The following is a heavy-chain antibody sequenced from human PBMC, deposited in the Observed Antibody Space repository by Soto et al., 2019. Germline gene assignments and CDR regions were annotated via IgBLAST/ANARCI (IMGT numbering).Heavy chain of an antibody. D-gene: IGHD3-16*01. Sequence: EGQLLQSGGDLVQPGGSLRLSCAGSGLTLRSYAMTWIRQTPEKWLEWVSTISGRSGVPSYADSVNGRFTVSRDNSKNTLYLQMNSLRPDDTAIYYCAKGGTFTGGFAPWGQGTLVTVAS. CDR2: ISGRSGVP. CDR1: GLTLRSYA. V-gene: IGHV3-23*01. J-gene: IGHJ5*02. CDR3: AKGGTFTGGFAP.